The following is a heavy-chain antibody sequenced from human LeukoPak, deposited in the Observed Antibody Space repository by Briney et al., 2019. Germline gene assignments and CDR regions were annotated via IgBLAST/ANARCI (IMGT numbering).Heavy chain of an antibody. D-gene: IGHD5-24*01. V-gene: IGHV1-2*02. Sequence: GASVKVSCKATGYTFTGYYIHWVRQARGQGLEWMGWINPNSGGTNYAQKFQGRVTMTRDTSISTAYMELSRLRSDDTAVYYCARDQRWLQNWFDPWGQGTLVTVSS. J-gene: IGHJ5*02. CDR3: ARDQRWLQNWFDP. CDR2: INPNSGGT. CDR1: GYTFTGYY.